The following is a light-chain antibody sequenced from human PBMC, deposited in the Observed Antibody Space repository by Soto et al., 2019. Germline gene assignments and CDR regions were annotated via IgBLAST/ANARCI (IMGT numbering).Light chain of an antibody. CDR2: RTS. CDR1: QSISSN. V-gene: IGKV3-15*01. J-gene: IGKJ4*01. CDR3: QQYNNWPRAT. Sequence: EIVMTQSPATLSVSPGARAPLSCRARQSISSNLAWYQQKPGQAPRLLMFRTSSRATGFPARFSGSGSGTEFNLTISSLQSEDFGVYYCQQYNNWPRATFGGGTKVDNK.